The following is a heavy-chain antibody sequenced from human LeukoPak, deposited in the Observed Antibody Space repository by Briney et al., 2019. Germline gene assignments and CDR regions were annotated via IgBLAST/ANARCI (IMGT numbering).Heavy chain of an antibody. Sequence: RGESLEISCEGSGYSFNNYWIVWVRQMPGEGLEWMGIIYPGDSDTRYSPSFQGLVTISVDKSICTAYLQWSSLKASDTAMYYCARRLTTATFDYWGQGTLVTVSS. D-gene: IGHD4-11*01. J-gene: IGHJ4*02. CDR1: GYSFNNYW. CDR2: IYPGDSDT. CDR3: ARRLTTATFDY. V-gene: IGHV5-51*01.